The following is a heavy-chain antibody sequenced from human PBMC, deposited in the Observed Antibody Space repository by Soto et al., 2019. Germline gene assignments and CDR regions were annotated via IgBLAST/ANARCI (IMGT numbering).Heavy chain of an antibody. CDR2: ISYDGSNK. D-gene: IGHD3-3*01. Sequence: QVQLVESGGGVVQPGRSLRLSCAASGFTFSSYGMHWVRQAPGKGLEWVAVISYDGSNKYYADSVKGRFTISRDNSKNTLYLQMNGLRAEDTAVYYCAKDRHWEWVHGGWFDPWGRGTLVTVCS. CDR3: AKDRHWEWVHGGWFDP. CDR1: GFTFSSYG. J-gene: IGHJ5*02. V-gene: IGHV3-30*18.